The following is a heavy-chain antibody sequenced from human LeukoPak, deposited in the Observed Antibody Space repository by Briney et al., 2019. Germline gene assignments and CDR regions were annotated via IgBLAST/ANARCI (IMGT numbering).Heavy chain of an antibody. CDR1: GFTFSSYS. CDR3: ARGGSSVEMATNSIYYYYMDV. Sequence: PGGSLRLSCAASGFTFSSYSMNWVRQAPGKGLEWVSSISSSSSYIYYADSVKGRFTISRDNAKNSLYLQMNSLRAEDTAVYYCARGGSSVEMATNSIYYYYMDVWGKGTTVTVSS. V-gene: IGHV3-21*01. D-gene: IGHD5-24*01. J-gene: IGHJ6*03. CDR2: ISSSSSYI.